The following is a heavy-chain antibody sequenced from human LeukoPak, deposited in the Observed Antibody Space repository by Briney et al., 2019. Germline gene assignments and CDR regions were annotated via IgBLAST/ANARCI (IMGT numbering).Heavy chain of an antibody. CDR2: IYSGGST. CDR1: GFTVSSNY. CDR3: ASGAEFDWNQFDY. V-gene: IGHV3-53*01. D-gene: IGHD1-1*01. J-gene: IGHJ4*02. Sequence: PGESLRLSCAASGFTVSSNYMSWVRQAPRKGLEGVSVIYSGGSTYYADSVQGRFTISRDNSKNTQYLQMNSLRAEDTAEYYCASGAEFDWNQFDYWGQGTLVTVSS.